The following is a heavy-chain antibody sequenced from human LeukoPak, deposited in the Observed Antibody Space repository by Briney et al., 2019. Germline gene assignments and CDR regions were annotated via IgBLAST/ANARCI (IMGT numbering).Heavy chain of an antibody. J-gene: IGHJ4*02. D-gene: IGHD3-22*01. V-gene: IGHV3-9*01. CDR3: AKGGEGYYDSSGSFDY. CDR2: ISWNSGSI. Sequence: PGRSLRLSCAASGFTFDDYAMHWVRQAPGKGLEWVSGISWNSGSIGYADSVKGRFTISRDNAKNSLYLQMNSLRAEDTALYYCAKGGEGYYDSSGSFDYWGQGTLVTVSS. CDR1: GFTFDDYA.